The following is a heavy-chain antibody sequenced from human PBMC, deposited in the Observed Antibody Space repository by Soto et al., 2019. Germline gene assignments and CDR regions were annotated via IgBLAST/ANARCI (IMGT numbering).Heavy chain of an antibody. Sequence: GESLKISCKGSGYSFTNYWINWVRQMPGKGLEWMGRIDPANSYTDYSPSLQGHVTLSADKSTSTAYLQWSRLKASDTAMYFCATLSTTITTFDVWVQGTMVTVSS. CDR1: GYSFTNYW. CDR2: IDPANSYT. CDR3: ATLSTTITTFDV. V-gene: IGHV5-10-1*01. D-gene: IGHD4-4*01. J-gene: IGHJ3*01.